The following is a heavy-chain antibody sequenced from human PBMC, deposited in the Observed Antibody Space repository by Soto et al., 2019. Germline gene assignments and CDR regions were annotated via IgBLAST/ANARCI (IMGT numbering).Heavy chain of an antibody. V-gene: IGHV4-59*01. CDR1: GGSISSYY. Sequence: SETLSLTCTVSGGSISSYYWSWIRQPPGKGLEWIGYIYYSGSTNYNPSLKSRVTISVDTSKNQFSLKLSSVTAADTAVYYCGRREQQLVDDAFDIWGQGTMVTVSS. CDR2: IYYSGST. J-gene: IGHJ3*02. D-gene: IGHD6-13*01. CDR3: GRREQQLVDDAFDI.